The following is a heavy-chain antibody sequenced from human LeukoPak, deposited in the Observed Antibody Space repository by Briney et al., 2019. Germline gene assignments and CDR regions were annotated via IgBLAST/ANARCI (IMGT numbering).Heavy chain of an antibody. V-gene: IGHV4-59*08. CDR1: GGSLSPYH. J-gene: IGHJ4*02. Sequence: SESLSLTCTASGGSLSPYHWGWVRQPPGKGLEWTGYIYYSGSTNYNPALKSRVTISVDTSKNQFSLKLSSVTAADTAIYYCAGAVSGRFDYWGQGTLVTVSS. CDR3: AGAVSGRFDY. D-gene: IGHD6-19*01. CDR2: IYYSGST.